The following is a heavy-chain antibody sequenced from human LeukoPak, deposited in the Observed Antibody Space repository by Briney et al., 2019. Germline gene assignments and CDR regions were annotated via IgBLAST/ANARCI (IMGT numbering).Heavy chain of an antibody. V-gene: IGHV1-2*02. Sequence: ASVKVSCKASGYTFTCYYMHWVRQAPGQGLEWMRWINPNSGGTNYAQKFQGRVTMTRHTPISTAYRALSRLRSDDTAVYFCARDGSGSYYNDYLFDYWGQGPLVTVSS. CDR3: ARDGSGSYYNDYLFDY. J-gene: IGHJ4*02. CDR1: GYTFTCYY. CDR2: INPNSGGT. D-gene: IGHD3-10*01.